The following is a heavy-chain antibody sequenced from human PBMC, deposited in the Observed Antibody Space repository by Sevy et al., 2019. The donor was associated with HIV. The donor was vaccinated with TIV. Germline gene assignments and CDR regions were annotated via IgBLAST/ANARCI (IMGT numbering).Heavy chain of an antibody. CDR2: ITPIFGTA. J-gene: IGHJ6*02. D-gene: IGHD2-8*02. Sequence: ASVKVSCKASGGTFSSYAISWVRQAPGQGLEWMGGITPIFGTANYAQKFQGRVTITADESTSTAYTELRSLRSEDTAVYYCARDCTGGVCPYYYGMDVWGQGTTVTVSS. CDR3: ARDCTGGVCPYYYGMDV. V-gene: IGHV1-69*13. CDR1: GGTFSSYA.